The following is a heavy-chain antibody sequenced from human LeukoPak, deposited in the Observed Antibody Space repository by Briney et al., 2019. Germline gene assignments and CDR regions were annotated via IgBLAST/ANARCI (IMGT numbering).Heavy chain of an antibody. D-gene: IGHD2-21*01. J-gene: IGHJ4*02. CDR1: GFTFSSYW. CDR2: IKQDGSEK. CDR3: ARIKSQGVVVPLLRSTYYFDC. V-gene: IGHV3-7*01. Sequence: GGSLRLSCAASGFTFSSYWMSWVRQAPGKGLEWVANIKQDGSEKDYVDSVKGRFTISRDTAKNSLYLQMNSLGAEDTAVYYCARIKSQGVVVPLLRSTYYFDCWGQGTLVTVSS.